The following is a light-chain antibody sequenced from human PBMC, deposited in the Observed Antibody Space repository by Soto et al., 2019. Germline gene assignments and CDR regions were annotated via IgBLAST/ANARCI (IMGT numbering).Light chain of an antibody. Sequence: QSALTQPASVSGSPGQSITISCTGTSSDVGGYNYVSWYQQHPGKAPKLMIYDVSNRPSGVSNRFSGSKSGNTASLTISGLQAEDGAYYYCSSYTSSSPLVFGGGTKLTVL. J-gene: IGLJ2*01. CDR2: DVS. CDR3: SSYTSSSPLV. V-gene: IGLV2-14*01. CDR1: SSDVGGYNY.